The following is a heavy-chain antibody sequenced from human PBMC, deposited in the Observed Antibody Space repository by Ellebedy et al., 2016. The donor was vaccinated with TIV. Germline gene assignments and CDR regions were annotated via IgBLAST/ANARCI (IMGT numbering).Heavy chain of an antibody. CDR3: ARDGPLLFDSFDL. CDR1: GVSISSHF. J-gene: IGHJ3*01. Sequence: PSQTLSLTCSISGVSISSHFWSCIRHPAGKGLEWLGHINSGGPSQYNPSLRSRLTISVDTSKGQLSLRLRSVTAADTAVYYCARDGPLLFDSFDLWGPGTVVTVSS. V-gene: IGHV4-4*07. D-gene: IGHD3-9*01. CDR2: INSGGPS.